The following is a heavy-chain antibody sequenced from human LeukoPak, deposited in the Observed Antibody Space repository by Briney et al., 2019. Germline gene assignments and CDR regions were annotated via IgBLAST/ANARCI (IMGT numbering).Heavy chain of an antibody. CDR1: GFTFSAYG. D-gene: IGHD4-11*01. J-gene: IGHJ5*02. CDR3: AKDAAPYSNNSPNWFDP. CDR2: IRYAGSNK. Sequence: GGSLRLSCAASGFTFSAYGMHWVRRAPGKGLEWVAFIRYAGSNKYYADSVNGRFTISRDNSKNTLYLQMNSLRVEDTAVYYCAKDAAPYSNNSPNWFDPWGQGTLVTVSS. V-gene: IGHV3-30*02.